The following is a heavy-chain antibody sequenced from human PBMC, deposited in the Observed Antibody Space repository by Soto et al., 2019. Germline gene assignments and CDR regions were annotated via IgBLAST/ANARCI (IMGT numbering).Heavy chain of an antibody. Sequence: PGGSLRLSCAASGFTFSDYYMSWIRQAPGKGLEWVSYLSSRSSTIFYADSVKGRFTISRDNVKNSLYLQMNSLRAEDTAVYYCASGTNGAFFVYWGQGILVTVSS. V-gene: IGHV3-11*01. CDR1: GFTFSDYY. CDR2: LSSRSSTI. CDR3: ASGTNGAFFVY. D-gene: IGHD2-8*01. J-gene: IGHJ4*02.